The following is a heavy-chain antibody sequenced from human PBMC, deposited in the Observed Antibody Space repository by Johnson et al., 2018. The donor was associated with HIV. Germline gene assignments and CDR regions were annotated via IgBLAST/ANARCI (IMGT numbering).Heavy chain of an antibody. CDR2: ISYDGSNK. CDR3: ARRAYTSGWYAAFDL. Sequence: QVQLVESGGGVVQPGRSLRLSCAASGFTFSSYGMHWVRQAPGKGLEWVAVISYDGSNKYYADSVKGRFTISRDNAKNSLYLQMNSLKSEDTAVYFCARRAYTSGWYAAFDLWGQGTMVTVSS. V-gene: IGHV3-30*03. J-gene: IGHJ3*01. CDR1: GFTFSSYG. D-gene: IGHD6-19*01.